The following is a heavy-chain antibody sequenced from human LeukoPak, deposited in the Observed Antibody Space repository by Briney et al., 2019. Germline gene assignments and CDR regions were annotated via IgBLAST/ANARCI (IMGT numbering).Heavy chain of an antibody. CDR3: ARDLHMYYYDSSGYYCVY. CDR2: INPSGGST. CDR1: GYTFTSYY. V-gene: IGHV1-46*01. Sequence: ASVKVSCKASGYTFTSYYMHWVRQAPGQGLEWMGIINPSGGSTSYAQKFQGRVTMTRDTYTSTVYMELSSLRSEDTAVYYCARDLHMYYYDSSGYYCVYWGQGTLVTVSS. D-gene: IGHD3-22*01. J-gene: IGHJ4*02.